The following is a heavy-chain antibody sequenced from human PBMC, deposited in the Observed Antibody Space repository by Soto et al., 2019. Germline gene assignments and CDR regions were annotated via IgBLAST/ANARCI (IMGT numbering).Heavy chain of an antibody. D-gene: IGHD6-13*01. CDR1: GGSISSYY. CDR3: ARATGSSWKSNSFEP. CDR2: IYYSGST. V-gene: IGHV4-59*01. Sequence: PSETLSLTCTVSGGSISSYYWSWIRQPPGKGLEWIGYIYYSGSTNYNPSLKSRVTISVDTSKNQFSLKLSSVTAADTAVYYCARATGSSWKSNSFEPWGQGTLVTVS. J-gene: IGHJ5*02.